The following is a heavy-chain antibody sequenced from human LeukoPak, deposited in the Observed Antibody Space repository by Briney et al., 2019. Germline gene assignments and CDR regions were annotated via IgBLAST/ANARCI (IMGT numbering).Heavy chain of an antibody. D-gene: IGHD3-10*01. CDR2: ISYSGNT. Sequence: NPSETLSLTCSVSGYSIDSDTYYWGWIRQPPGKGLEWIASISYSGNTYYNPSLQSRVTISVDTSKIHFPLKLTSVTAADTAVYYCARLTSGAFYFYYCGQGVLVTVSS. CDR3: ARLTSGAFYFYY. CDR1: GYSIDSDTYY. V-gene: IGHV4-39*02. J-gene: IGHJ4*02.